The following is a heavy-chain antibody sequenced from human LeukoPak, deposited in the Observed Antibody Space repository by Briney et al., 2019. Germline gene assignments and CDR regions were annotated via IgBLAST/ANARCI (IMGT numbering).Heavy chain of an antibody. CDR1: RNTFTGHY. V-gene: IGHV1-2*02. CDR3: ARVGWDLPIDY. Sequence: ASVKVSCKASRNTFTGHYIHWVRRAHGQGLEWMGWINPYSGDTNYAQKFQGRVTMTRDMSISTVYTDLSRLRSDDSAVYYCARVGWDLPIDYWGQGTLVTVSS. D-gene: IGHD4-23*01. CDR2: INPYSGDT. J-gene: IGHJ4*02.